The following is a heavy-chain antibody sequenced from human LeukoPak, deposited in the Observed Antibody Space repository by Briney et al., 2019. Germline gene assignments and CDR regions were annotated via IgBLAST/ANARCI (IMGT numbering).Heavy chain of an antibody. D-gene: IGHD2-2*01. CDR2: IYYSGST. CDR1: GGSISSSSYY. V-gene: IGHV4-39*01. J-gene: IGHJ5*02. CDR3: ARQGVGYCSSTSCLYWFDP. Sequence: SSETLSLTCTVSGGSISSSSYYWGWIRQPPGKGLEWIGSIYYSGSTYYNPSLKSRVTISVDTSKNQFSLKLSSVTAADTAVYYCARQGVGYCSSTSCLYWFDPWGQGTLVTVSS.